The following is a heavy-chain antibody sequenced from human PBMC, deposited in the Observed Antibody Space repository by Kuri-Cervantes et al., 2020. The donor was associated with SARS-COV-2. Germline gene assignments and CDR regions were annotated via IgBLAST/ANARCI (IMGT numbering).Heavy chain of an antibody. CDR2: IIPILGIA. Sequence: SVKVSCKASGGTFSSYTISWVRQAPGQGLEWMGRIIPILGIANYAQKFQGRVTITADESTSTAYMELSSLRSEDTAVYYCAADTSSGWSWGYWGQGTLVTVSS. CDR3: AADTSSGWSWGY. V-gene: IGHV1-69*02. D-gene: IGHD6-19*01. J-gene: IGHJ4*02. CDR1: GGTFSSYT.